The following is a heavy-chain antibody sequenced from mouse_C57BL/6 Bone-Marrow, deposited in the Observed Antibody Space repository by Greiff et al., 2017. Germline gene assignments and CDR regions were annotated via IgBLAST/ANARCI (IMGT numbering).Heavy chain of an antibody. V-gene: IGHV5-6*02. CDR3: ARRMVTTFDY. J-gene: IGHJ2*01. D-gene: IGHD2-2*01. CDR1: GFTFSSYG. Sequence: EVMLVESGGDLVKPGGSLKLSCAASGFTFSSYGMSWVRQTPDKRLEWVATISSGGSYTYYPDSVKGRFTISRENAKNTLYLQMSSLKSEDTAMYYCARRMVTTFDYWGQGTTLTVSS. CDR2: ISSGGSYT.